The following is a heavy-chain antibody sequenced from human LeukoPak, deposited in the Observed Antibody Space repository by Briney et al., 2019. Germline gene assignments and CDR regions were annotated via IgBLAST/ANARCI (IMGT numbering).Heavy chain of an antibody. D-gene: IGHD2-15*01. V-gene: IGHV1-24*01. CDR1: GYTLTELS. CDR2: FDPEDGET. Sequence: ASVKVSCKVSGYTLTELSMHWVRQAPGKGLEWMGGFDPEDGETIYAQKFQGRVTMTEDTSTDTSYMELSSLRSEDTAVYYCATTAKGVVRASGCFDYWGQGTLVTVSS. J-gene: IGHJ4*02. CDR3: ATTAKGVVRASGCFDY.